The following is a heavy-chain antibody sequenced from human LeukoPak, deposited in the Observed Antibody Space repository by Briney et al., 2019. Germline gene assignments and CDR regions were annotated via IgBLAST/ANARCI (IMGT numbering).Heavy chain of an antibody. D-gene: IGHD2-15*01. CDR3: ARVEDTQNYYYYGMDV. Sequence: PGGSLRLSCAASGFTFSNYGMHWVRQAPGKGLEWVAVISYDGSNKYYADSVKGRFTISRDNSKNTLYLQMNSLRAEDTAVYYCARVEDTQNYYYYGMDVWGQGTTVTVTS. CDR2: ISYDGSNK. CDR1: GFTFSNYG. J-gene: IGHJ6*02. V-gene: IGHV3-30*03.